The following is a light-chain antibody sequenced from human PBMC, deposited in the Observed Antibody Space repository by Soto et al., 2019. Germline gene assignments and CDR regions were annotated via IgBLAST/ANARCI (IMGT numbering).Light chain of an antibody. V-gene: IGKV3-20*01. CDR1: QSVGSNF. Sequence: IVLPQSPGTLSLSPGERATLSCRASQSVGSNFLAWFQQKRVQAPRIRISAASNRASGIPDRCRGSASGSDFTLTISRLEPEEFAVYYCHHYGSSPWAFGQGTRVEI. J-gene: IGKJ1*01. CDR3: HHYGSSPWA. CDR2: AAS.